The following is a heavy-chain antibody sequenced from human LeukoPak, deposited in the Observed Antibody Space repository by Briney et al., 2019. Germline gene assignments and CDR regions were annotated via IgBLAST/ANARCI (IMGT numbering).Heavy chain of an antibody. CDR3: ARTLDYGDYQVSDYYYYMDV. V-gene: IGHV1-8*01. CDR2: MNPNSGNT. J-gene: IGHJ6*03. D-gene: IGHD4-17*01. CDR1: GYTFTSYD. Sequence: ASVKVSCKASGYTFTSYDINWVRQATGQGLEWMGWMNPNSGNTGYAQKFQGRVTMTRNTSISTAYMELSSLRSEDTAVCYCARTLDYGDYQVSDYYYYMDVWGKGTTVTVSS.